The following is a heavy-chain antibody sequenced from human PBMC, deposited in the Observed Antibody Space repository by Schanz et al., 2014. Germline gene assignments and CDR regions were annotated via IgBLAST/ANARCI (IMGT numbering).Heavy chain of an antibody. Sequence: EVHLVESGGGFVQPGGSLRLSCAASGFTFSSYWLHWVRQAPGKGLVWVSRINSDGSSTSYADSVKGRFTISRDNAKNTLYLQMNSLIAEDTAVYYCAKCIGWYGRCAFDIWGQGTMVTVSS. CDR3: AKCIGWYGRCAFDI. D-gene: IGHD6-19*01. CDR2: INSDGSST. J-gene: IGHJ3*02. CDR1: GFTFSSYW. V-gene: IGHV3-74*01.